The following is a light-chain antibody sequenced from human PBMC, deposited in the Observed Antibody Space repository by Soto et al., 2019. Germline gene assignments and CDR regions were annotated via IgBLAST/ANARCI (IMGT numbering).Light chain of an antibody. Sequence: EIVLTQSPGTLSLSPGEGATLSYRASQSVSSSYLAWYQQKSGQAPRLLIYGASSRATGIPDRFSGGGSGTDFTLTISRLEPEDFAVYYCQQYGSSSWTFGQGTKVDIK. CDR3: QQYGSSSWT. V-gene: IGKV3-20*01. CDR2: GAS. J-gene: IGKJ1*01. CDR1: QSVSSSY.